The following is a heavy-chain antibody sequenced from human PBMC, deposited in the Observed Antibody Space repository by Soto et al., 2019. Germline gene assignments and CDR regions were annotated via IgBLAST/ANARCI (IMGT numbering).Heavy chain of an antibody. D-gene: IGHD4-17*01. CDR3: ARPDSYGDYDY. J-gene: IGHJ4*02. Sequence: ASVKVSCKASGYTFTSYAMHWVRQAPGQGLEWMGWISADNGNTKYAQKLQGRVTMTTDTSTSTAYMELRSLRSDDTAVYYCARPDSYGDYDYWGQGTLVTVSS. CDR1: GYTFTSYA. V-gene: IGHV1-18*01. CDR2: ISADNGNT.